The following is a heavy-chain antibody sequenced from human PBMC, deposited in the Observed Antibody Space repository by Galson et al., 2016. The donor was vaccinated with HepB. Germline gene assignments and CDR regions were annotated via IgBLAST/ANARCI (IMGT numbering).Heavy chain of an antibody. Sequence: ETLSLTCNVSGGSISTYSWNWIRQPPGKGLEWIGSVYNSGSTNYNPSLKSRVTISLDTSKNQFSLNLTSVTAADTAVYYCAGQHVLMVTASLGWYFDLWGRGTLVTVSS. CDR2: VYNSGST. V-gene: IGHV4-59*01. D-gene: IGHD2-21*02. CDR3: AGQHVLMVTASLGWYFDL. J-gene: IGHJ2*01. CDR1: GGSISTYS.